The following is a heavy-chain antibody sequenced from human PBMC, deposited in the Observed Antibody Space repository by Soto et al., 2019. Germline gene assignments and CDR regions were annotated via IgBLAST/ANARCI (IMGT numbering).Heavy chain of an antibody. J-gene: IGHJ4*02. Sequence: QVLLQESGPGLVKPSEPLSLVCTVSGASSTSHYFAWIRQPPGKGLECIGYMYYSRSANYNPSLKDRVTISLDASKTHFSLKVTSVTAADTAVYYWARGGDVYGGFDHWGQGTLVTVSS. D-gene: IGHD3-16*01. CDR1: GASSTSHY. V-gene: IGHV4-59*11. CDR3: ARGGDVYGGFDH. CDR2: MYYSRSA.